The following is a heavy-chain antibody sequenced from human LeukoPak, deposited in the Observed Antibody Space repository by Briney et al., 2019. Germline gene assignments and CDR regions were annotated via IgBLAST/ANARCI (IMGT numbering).Heavy chain of an antibody. D-gene: IGHD3-22*01. CDR3: ARDHDSSPWHPIPFDY. J-gene: IGHJ4*02. Sequence: GGSLRLSCAASGFTFSSYAMSWVRQAPGKGLERVAVIWYDGSNKYYADSVKGRFTISRDNSKNTLYLQMNSLRAEDTAVYYCARDHDSSPWHPIPFDYWGQGTLVTVSS. V-gene: IGHV3-33*08. CDR2: IWYDGSNK. CDR1: GFTFSSYA.